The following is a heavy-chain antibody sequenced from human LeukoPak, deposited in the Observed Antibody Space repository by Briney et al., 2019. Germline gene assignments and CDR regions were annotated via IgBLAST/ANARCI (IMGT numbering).Heavy chain of an antibody. CDR1: GFTFSSYA. D-gene: IGHD3-16*02. CDR3: AKVGVWGSYRSSMGFFDY. CDR2: ISGSGGST. Sequence: PGGSLRLSCAASGFTFSSYAMSWVRQAPGKGLEWVSAISGSGGSTYYADSVKGRFTISRDNSKNTQYLQMNSLRAEDTAVYYCAKVGVWGSYRSSMGFFDYWGQGTLVTVSS. V-gene: IGHV3-23*01. J-gene: IGHJ4*02.